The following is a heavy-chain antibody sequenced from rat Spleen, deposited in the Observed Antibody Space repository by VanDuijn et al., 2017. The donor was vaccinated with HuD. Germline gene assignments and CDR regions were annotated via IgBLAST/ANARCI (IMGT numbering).Heavy chain of an antibody. J-gene: IGHJ2*01. CDR1: KFTFRNDA. CDR3: TTGIQLYHFDY. CDR2: ISVSGGST. Sequence: EVQLVESGGGLVQPGRSLKLSCVASKFTFRNDAMAWVRQAPTKGLEWVASISVSGGSTYYRDSVKGRFTLSRDNAKSTLYLQMDSLRSEDTATYYCTTGIQLYHFDYWGQGVMVTVSS. V-gene: IGHV5-27*01. D-gene: IGHD1-5*01.